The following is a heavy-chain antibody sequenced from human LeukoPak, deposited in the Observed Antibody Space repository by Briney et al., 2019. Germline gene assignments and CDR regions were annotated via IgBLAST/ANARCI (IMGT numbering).Heavy chain of an antibody. CDR1: GGTFSSYA. J-gene: IGHJ5*02. CDR3: ARSREQGWILWFGREDWFNP. D-gene: IGHD3-10*01. Sequence: SVKVSCKASGGTFSSYAISWVRQAPGQGLEWMGGIIPIFGTANYAQKFQGRVTITTDNSTSTAYMELSSMRTEDTAVYYCARSREQGWILWFGREDWFNPWSQGTLVTV. V-gene: IGHV1-69*05. CDR2: IIPIFGTA.